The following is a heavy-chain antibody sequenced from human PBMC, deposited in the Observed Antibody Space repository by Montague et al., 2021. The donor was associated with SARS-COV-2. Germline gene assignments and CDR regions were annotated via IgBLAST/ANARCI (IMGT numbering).Heavy chain of an antibody. Sequence: CAISGDSVSSNTPARNWIRQSPSRGPERLGRTYYRSEWYYDYAVSVKSRMAISPDTSKNQFSLQLSSVTPEDRAVYYCARDPRYSLSWSFDYWGQGTLVTVSS. D-gene: IGHD6-13*01. V-gene: IGHV6-1*01. J-gene: IGHJ4*02. CDR2: TYYRSEWYY. CDR3: ARDPRYSLSWSFDY. CDR1: GDSVSSNTPA.